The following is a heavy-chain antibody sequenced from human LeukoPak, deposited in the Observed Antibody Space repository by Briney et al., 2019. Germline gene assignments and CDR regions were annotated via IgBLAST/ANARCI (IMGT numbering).Heavy chain of an antibody. J-gene: IGHJ4*02. D-gene: IGHD1-26*01. CDR2: IKQDGSEK. Sequence: GGSLRLSCAASGFTFSNYAMSWVRQAPGKGLEWVANIKQDGSEKYYVDSVKGRFTISRDNAKNSLYLQMNSLRAEDTAVYYCARDGRVLFDYWGQGTLVTVSS. CDR1: GFTFSNYA. V-gene: IGHV3-7*01. CDR3: ARDGRVLFDY.